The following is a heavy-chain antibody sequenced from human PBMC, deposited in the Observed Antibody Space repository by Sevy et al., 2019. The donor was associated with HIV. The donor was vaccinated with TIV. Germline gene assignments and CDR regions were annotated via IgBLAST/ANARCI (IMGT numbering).Heavy chain of an antibody. D-gene: IGHD5-18*01. CDR1: GYSISRGYY. J-gene: IGHJ4*02. V-gene: IGHV4-38-2*01. CDR3: ARGGYTYGKGYFDY. CDR2: IYHSGST. Sequence: SETLSLTCGVSGYSISRGYYWGWIRQPPGKGLEWIGSIYHSGSTYSNPSLKSRVTISVDTSKNQFSLKLSSVTAADTAVYYCARGGYTYGKGYFDYWGQGTLVTVSS.